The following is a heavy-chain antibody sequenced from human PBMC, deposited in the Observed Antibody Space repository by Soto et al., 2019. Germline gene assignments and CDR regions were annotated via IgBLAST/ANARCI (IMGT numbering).Heavy chain of an antibody. D-gene: IGHD6-6*01. CDR2: IYYSGST. Sequence: SETLSLTCTVSGGSISSYYWSWTRQPPGKGLEWIGYIYYSGSTNYNPSLKSRVTISVDTSKNQFSLKLSSVTAADTAVYYCARVGGSSAQGDFDYWGQGTLVTVSS. J-gene: IGHJ4*02. CDR1: GGSISSYY. CDR3: ARVGGSSAQGDFDY. V-gene: IGHV4-59*01.